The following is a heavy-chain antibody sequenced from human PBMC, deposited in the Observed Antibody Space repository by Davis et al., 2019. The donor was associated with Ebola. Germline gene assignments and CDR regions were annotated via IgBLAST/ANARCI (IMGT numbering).Heavy chain of an antibody. V-gene: IGHV3-30-3*01. CDR1: GFTFSNFA. J-gene: IGHJ5*02. CDR2: ISIDGSNQ. D-gene: IGHD6-6*01. Sequence: GESLKISCEASGFTFSNFAMHWVRQAPGKGLGWVAIISIDGSNQYYADSVKGRFTISRDNSKNTLYLQMNSLRAEDTAVYYCAKGGGTSSSDFRRTWGQGTLVTVSS. CDR3: AKGGGTSSSDFRRT.